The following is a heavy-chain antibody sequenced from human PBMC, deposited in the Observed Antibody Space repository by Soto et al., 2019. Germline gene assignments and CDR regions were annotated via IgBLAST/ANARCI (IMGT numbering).Heavy chain of an antibody. Sequence: QVQLVQSGAEVKKPGASVKVSCKASGYTFTNYEINWVRQTTGQGLEWMGWMNPNSGDTGYAQKFQGRVTMTRNTAISTAYMELSRLTFEDTAIYSCARAPRNWGFDFWGQGTLVTVSS. CDR1: GYTFTNYE. CDR2: MNPNSGDT. CDR3: ARAPRNWGFDF. V-gene: IGHV1-8*01. J-gene: IGHJ4*02. D-gene: IGHD7-27*01.